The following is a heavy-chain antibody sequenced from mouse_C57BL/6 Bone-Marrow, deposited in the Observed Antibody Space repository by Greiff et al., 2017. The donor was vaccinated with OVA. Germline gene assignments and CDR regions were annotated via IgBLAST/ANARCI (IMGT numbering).Heavy chain of an antibody. D-gene: IGHD2-10*01. CDR1: GYSITSGYY. V-gene: IGHV3-6*01. CDR3: ARGLPRGY. J-gene: IGHJ2*01. Sequence: ESGPGLVKPSQSLSLTCSVTGYSITSGYYWNWIRQFPGNKLEWMGYISYDGSNNYNPSLKNRISITRDTSKNQFFLKLNSVTTEDTATYYCARGLPRGYWGQGTTLTVSS. CDR2: ISYDGSN.